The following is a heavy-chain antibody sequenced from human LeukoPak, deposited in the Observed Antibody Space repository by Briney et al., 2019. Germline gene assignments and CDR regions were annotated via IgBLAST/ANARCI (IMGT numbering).Heavy chain of an antibody. J-gene: IGHJ4*02. V-gene: IGHV3-23*01. Sequence: QTGGSLRLSCAASGFTFSSYAMSWVRQAPGKGLEWVSAISGSGGSTYYADSVKGRFTISRDNSKNTLYLQINSLRAEDTAVYYCAKDEECYDYVWGSYRHNYFDYWGQGTLVTVSS. D-gene: IGHD3-16*02. CDR2: ISGSGGST. CDR3: AKDEECYDYVWGSYRHNYFDY. CDR1: GFTFSSYA.